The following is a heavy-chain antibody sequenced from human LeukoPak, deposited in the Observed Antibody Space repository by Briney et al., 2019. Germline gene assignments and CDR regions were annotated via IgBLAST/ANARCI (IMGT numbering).Heavy chain of an antibody. Sequence: SETLSLTCAVYGGSFSGYYWSWIRQPPGKGLEWIGEINHSGSTNYNPSLTSRVTISVDTSKTQFSLKLSSVTAADTAVYYCARAGIQLWSTTGYYYGMDVWGKGTTVTVSS. CDR2: INHSGST. V-gene: IGHV4-34*01. CDR1: GGSFSGYY. D-gene: IGHD5-18*01. J-gene: IGHJ6*04. CDR3: ARAGIQLWSTTGYYYGMDV.